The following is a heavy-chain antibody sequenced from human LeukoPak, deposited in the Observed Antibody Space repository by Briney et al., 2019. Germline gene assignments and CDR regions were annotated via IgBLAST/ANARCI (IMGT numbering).Heavy chain of an antibody. J-gene: IGHJ5*02. CDR2: ISYDGSNK. CDR3: SIFGVVTPFDP. Sequence: PGGSLRLSCAASGFTFSSYAMHWVRQAPGKGLEWVAVISYDGSNKYYADSVKGRFTISRDNSKNTLYLQMNSLRAEDTAVYYCSIFGVVTPFDPWGQGTLVTVSS. D-gene: IGHD3-3*01. V-gene: IGHV3-30-3*01. CDR1: GFTFSSYA.